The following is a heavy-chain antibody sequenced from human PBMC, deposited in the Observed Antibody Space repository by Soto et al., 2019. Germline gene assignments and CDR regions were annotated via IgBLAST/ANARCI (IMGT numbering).Heavy chain of an antibody. CDR3: ARTKCSGGSCYSWSLDY. V-gene: IGHV4-31*03. Sequence: SETLSLTCTVSGGSITTGGYYWSWIRQLPGKGLEWIGHRYYSESTYYNPPLKSRVSISLDTSKNQFSLKLSFVTAADTAMYYCARTKCSGGSCYSWSLDYWGQGTPVTVSS. J-gene: IGHJ4*02. CDR2: RYYSEST. CDR1: GGSITTGGYY. D-gene: IGHD2-15*01.